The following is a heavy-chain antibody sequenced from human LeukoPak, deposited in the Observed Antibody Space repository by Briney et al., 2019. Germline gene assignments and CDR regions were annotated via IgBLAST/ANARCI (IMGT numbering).Heavy chain of an antibody. V-gene: IGHV4-59*01. CDR3: ARTHDYGDYPTTYFDY. CDR1: GGSISSYY. J-gene: IGHJ4*02. Sequence: SETLSLTCTVSGGSISSYYWSWIRQTPGKGLEWIGYIYYTGSTNYNPSLKSRVTMSVDTSKNQFSLKLSSVTAADTAVYYCARTHDYGDYPTTYFDYWGQGTLVTVSS. D-gene: IGHD4-17*01. CDR2: IYYTGST.